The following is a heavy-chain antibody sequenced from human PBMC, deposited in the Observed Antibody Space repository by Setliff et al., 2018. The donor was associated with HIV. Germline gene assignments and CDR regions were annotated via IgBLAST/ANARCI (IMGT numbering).Heavy chain of an antibody. CDR2: IIPILDIA. CDR3: ARARRDSYDRGRRSHYYIDV. V-gene: IGHV1-69*10. D-gene: IGHD3-22*01. Sequence: GASVKVSCKASGGTFSSYAISWVRQAPGQGLEWMGAIIPILDIANYAQRFQGRVTMTRDTSISTAYMELNNLKFEDTAVYYCARARRDSYDRGRRSHYYIDVWGKGTTVTVSS. CDR1: GGTFSSYA. J-gene: IGHJ6*03.